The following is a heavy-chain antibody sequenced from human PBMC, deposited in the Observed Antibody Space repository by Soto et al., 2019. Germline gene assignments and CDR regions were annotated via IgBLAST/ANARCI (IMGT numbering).Heavy chain of an antibody. CDR1: GFTFSDYY. CDR2: ISSSGSTI. V-gene: IGHV3-11*01. CDR3: ARDSATQWLPTEYYYYGMDV. D-gene: IGHD6-19*01. J-gene: IGHJ6*02. Sequence: PVGSLRLSCAASGFTFSDYYMSWIRQAPGKGLEWVSYISSSGSTIYYADSVKGRFTISRDNAKNSLYLQMNSLRAEDTAVYYCARDSATQWLPTEYYYYGMDVWGQGTTVTVSS.